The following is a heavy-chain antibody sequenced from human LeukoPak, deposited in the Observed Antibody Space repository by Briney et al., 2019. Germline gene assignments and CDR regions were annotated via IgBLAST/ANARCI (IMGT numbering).Heavy chain of an antibody. V-gene: IGHV3-7*01. CDR3: AREPDFWSGYYFDY. CDR1: GFTFSSYW. CDR2: IKDDGSDK. Sequence: GGSLRLSCAASGFTFSSYWMSWVRQAPGKGLEWVANIKDDGSDKYYVDSVKGRFTISRDNAKNSLYLQMNSLRAEDTAVYYCAREPDFWSGYYFDYWGQGTLVTVSS. J-gene: IGHJ4*02. D-gene: IGHD3-3*01.